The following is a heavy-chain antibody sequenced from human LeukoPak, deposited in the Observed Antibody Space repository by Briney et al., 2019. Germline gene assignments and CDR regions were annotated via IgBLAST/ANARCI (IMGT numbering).Heavy chain of an antibody. Sequence: GGSLRLSRTASGFTFGDYAMSWFRQAPGKGLEWVGFIRSKAYGGTTEYAASVKGRFTISRDDSKSIAYLQMNSLKTEDTAVYYCTRASASSWYRSNLFDYWGQGTLVTVSS. V-gene: IGHV3-49*03. CDR3: TRASASSWYRSNLFDY. J-gene: IGHJ4*02. CDR2: IRSKAYGGTT. D-gene: IGHD6-13*01. CDR1: GFTFGDYA.